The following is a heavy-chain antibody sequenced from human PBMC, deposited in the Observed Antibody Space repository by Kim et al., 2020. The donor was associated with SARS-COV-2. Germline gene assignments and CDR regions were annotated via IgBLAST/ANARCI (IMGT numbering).Heavy chain of an antibody. V-gene: IGHV1-24*01. CDR1: GSTFTEFS. Sequence: ASVKVSCKVSGSTFTEFSMQWVRQAPGKGLEWMGGLDPDDGKPVYAQKFQGRLTLTEDTSTDTTYMELTSLTSEDTAVYYCATDGKEELYYYGFDIWGQG. J-gene: IGHJ6*02. CDR3: ATDGKEELYYYGFDI. CDR2: LDPDDGKP.